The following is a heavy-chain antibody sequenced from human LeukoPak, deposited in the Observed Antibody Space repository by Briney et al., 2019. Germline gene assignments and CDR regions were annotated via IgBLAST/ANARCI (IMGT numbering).Heavy chain of an antibody. Sequence: GGSLRLSCAASGFTFDDYAMHWVRQAPGKGLEWVSGISWNSGSIGYADSVKGRFTISRDNAKNSLYLQMNSLRAEDTALYYCATRPTHIADYWGQGTLVTVSS. CDR1: GFTFDDYA. D-gene: IGHD2-21*01. CDR3: ATRPTHIADY. V-gene: IGHV3-9*01. J-gene: IGHJ4*02. CDR2: ISWNSGSI.